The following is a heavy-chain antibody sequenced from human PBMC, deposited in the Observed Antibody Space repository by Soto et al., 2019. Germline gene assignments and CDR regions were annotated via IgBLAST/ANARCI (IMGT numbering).Heavy chain of an antibody. CDR1: GGTFSSYA. V-gene: IGHV1-69*06. CDR3: ASAPIVVVPGALDYSYDMDV. Sequence: QVQLVQSGAEVKKPGSSVKVSCKASGGTFSSYAISWVRQAPGQGLEWMGGIIPMFGTANYAQKFQGRVTITADKSTTTAYMELSILRSEDTAVYYCASAPIVVVPGALDYSYDMDVWSQGTTVTVSS. J-gene: IGHJ6*02. CDR2: IIPMFGTA. D-gene: IGHD2-2*01.